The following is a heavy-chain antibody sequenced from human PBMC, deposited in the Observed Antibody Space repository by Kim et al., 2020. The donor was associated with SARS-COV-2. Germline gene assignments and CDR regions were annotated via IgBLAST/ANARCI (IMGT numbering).Heavy chain of an antibody. J-gene: IGHJ4*02. D-gene: IGHD2-2*01. CDR3: ASEGEYQLLALRY. CDR2: ISSSSSYI. V-gene: IGHV3-21*01. Sequence: GGSLRLSCAASGFTFSSYSMNWVRQAPGKGLEWVSSISSSSSYIYYADSVKGRFTISRDNAKNSLYLQMNSLRAEDTAVYYCASEGEYQLLALRYWGQGTLVTVSS. CDR1: GFTFSSYS.